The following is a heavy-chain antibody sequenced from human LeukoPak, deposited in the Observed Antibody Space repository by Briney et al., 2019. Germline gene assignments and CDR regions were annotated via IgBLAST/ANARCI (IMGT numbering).Heavy chain of an antibody. Sequence: GASVKVSCKASGYTFTGYYMHWVRQAPGQGLEWMGRINPNSGGTNYAQEFQGRVTMTRDTSISTAYMELSRLRSDDTAVYYCARGGIGYSYGHYYFDYWGQGTLVTVSS. CDR1: GYTFTGYY. D-gene: IGHD5-18*01. CDR3: ARGGIGYSYGHYYFDY. CDR2: INPNSGGT. V-gene: IGHV1-2*06. J-gene: IGHJ4*02.